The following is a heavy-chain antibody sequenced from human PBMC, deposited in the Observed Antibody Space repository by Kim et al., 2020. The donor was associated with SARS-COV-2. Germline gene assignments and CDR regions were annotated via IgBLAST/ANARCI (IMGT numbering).Heavy chain of an antibody. CDR2: TYYRSTWYN. Sequence: SQTLSLTCAISGDSVSSNSASWNWIRQSPSRGLEWLGRTYYRSTWYNDYAVSVRRRITIDPDTSKNQFSLHLNSVTPEDTALYYCARDPGYAISWYAFDYWGQGNLVTVSS. V-gene: IGHV6-1*01. CDR3: ARDPGYAISWYAFDY. D-gene: IGHD6-13*01. J-gene: IGHJ4*02. CDR1: GDSVSSNSAS.